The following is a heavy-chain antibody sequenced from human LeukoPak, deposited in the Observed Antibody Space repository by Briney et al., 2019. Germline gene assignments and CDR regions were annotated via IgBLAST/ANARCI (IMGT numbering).Heavy chain of an antibody. J-gene: IGHJ5*02. CDR2: IYYSGST. D-gene: IGHD2-15*01. Sequence: PSETLSLTCTVSGGSISSSSFYWGWTRQPPGKGLEWIGIIYYSGSTSYNPSLKSRVTISADTSKNQFSLKLSSVTAADTAVYYCARSLVVVGATNWFDPWGQGTLVTVSS. V-gene: IGHV4-39*07. CDR3: ARSLVVVGATNWFDP. CDR1: GGSISSSSFY.